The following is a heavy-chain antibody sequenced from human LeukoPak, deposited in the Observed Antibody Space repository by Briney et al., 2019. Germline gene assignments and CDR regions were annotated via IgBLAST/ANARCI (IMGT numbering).Heavy chain of an antibody. D-gene: IGHD2-8*02. CDR2: IWYDGSNE. V-gene: IGHV3-33*01. J-gene: IGHJ4*02. Sequence: GRSLRLSCAASGFTFSNFATHWVRQAPGKGLECVALIWYDGSNEFYADSVKGRFTISRDNSKNTLYLQMNSLRAEDTAIYYCAREAGYATGGYPRDYWGQGTLVTVSS. CDR3: AREAGYATGGYPRDY. CDR1: GFTFSNFA.